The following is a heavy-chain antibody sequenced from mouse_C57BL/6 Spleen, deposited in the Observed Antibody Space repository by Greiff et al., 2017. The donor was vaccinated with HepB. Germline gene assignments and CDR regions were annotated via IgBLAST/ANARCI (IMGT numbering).Heavy chain of an antibody. Sequence: VQRVESGAELAKPGASVKLSCKASGYTFTSYWMHWVKQRPGQGLEWIGYINPSSGYTKYNQKFKDKATLTADKSSSTAYMQLSSLTYEDSAVYYCARTMVTTRRFDYWGQGTTLTVSS. V-gene: IGHV1-7*01. CDR2: INPSSGYT. D-gene: IGHD2-2*01. J-gene: IGHJ2*01. CDR1: GYTFTSYW. CDR3: ARTMVTTRRFDY.